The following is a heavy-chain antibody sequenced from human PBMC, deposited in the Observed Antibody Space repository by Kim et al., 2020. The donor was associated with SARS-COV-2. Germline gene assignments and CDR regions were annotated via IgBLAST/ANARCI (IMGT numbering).Heavy chain of an antibody. CDR2: INHSGST. V-gene: IGHV4-34*01. CDR1: GGSFSGYY. CDR3: ARSRRVLRFLEWSGGSYYYYGMDV. D-gene: IGHD3-3*01. Sequence: SETLSLTCAVYGGSFSGYYWSWIRQPPGKGLEWIGEINHSGSTNYNPSLKSRVTISVDTSKNQFSLKLSSVTAADTAVYYCARSRRVLRFLEWSGGSYYYYGMDVWGQGTTVTVSS. J-gene: IGHJ6*02.